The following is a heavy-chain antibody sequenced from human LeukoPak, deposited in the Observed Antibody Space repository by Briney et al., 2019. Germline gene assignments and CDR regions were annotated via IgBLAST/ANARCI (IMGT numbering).Heavy chain of an antibody. CDR1: GFIFSNYA. V-gene: IGHV3-23*01. CDR3: AKGPRASGWTYFDY. Sequence: GGSLRLSCAASGFIFSNYAMSWLRQAPGKGPEWVSAISASGGDTYYADSVKGRFTISRDNSKNTLYAQMNSLRAEDTAVYYCAKGPRASGWTYFDYWGQGTLVTVSS. CDR2: ISASGGDT. J-gene: IGHJ4*02. D-gene: IGHD6-19*01.